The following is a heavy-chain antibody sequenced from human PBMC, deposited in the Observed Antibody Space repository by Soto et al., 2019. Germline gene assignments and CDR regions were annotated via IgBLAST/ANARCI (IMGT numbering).Heavy chain of an antibody. CDR1: GFTFSDYY. V-gene: IGHV3-11*01. CDR3: AGAWPYCSNTSFPGGFYFDY. Sequence: QVQLVESGGGLVKPGGSLRLSCAASGFTFSDYYMSWIRQAPGKGLEWVSYISSSGSTIYYADSVKGRFTISRDNAKNSRVLAMDRLRAEETGGDFGAGAWPYCSNTSFPGGFYFDYWGQGTLVTVSS. D-gene: IGHD2-2*01. CDR2: ISSSGSTI. J-gene: IGHJ4*02.